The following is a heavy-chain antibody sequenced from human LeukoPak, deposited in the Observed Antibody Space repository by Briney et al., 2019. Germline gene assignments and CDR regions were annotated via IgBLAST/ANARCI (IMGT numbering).Heavy chain of an antibody. J-gene: IGHJ3*02. CDR2: IYYSGST. Sequence: SETLSLTCAVYGGSFSGYYWSWIRQPPGKGLEWIGSIYYSGSTYYNPSLKSRVTISVDTSKNQFSLKLSSVTAADTAVYYCARDFESYSSSWYGAFDIWGQGTMVTVSS. CDR1: GGSFSGYY. D-gene: IGHD6-13*01. CDR3: ARDFESYSSSWYGAFDI. V-gene: IGHV4-34*01.